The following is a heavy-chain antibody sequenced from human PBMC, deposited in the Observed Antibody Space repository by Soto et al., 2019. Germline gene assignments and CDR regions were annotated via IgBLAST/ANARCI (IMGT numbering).Heavy chain of an antibody. D-gene: IGHD2-15*01. Sequence: PGEYLKISCKGSGNSFTRYWIGWVHQMPGKGLEWMGIIYPGDSDTRYSPSFQGQVTISADKSISTAYLQWSSLKALDTAMYYCASTSRYCSGGSCYYYYGMDVWGQGTTVTVSS. CDR1: GNSFTRYW. CDR2: IYPGDSDT. CDR3: ASTSRYCSGGSCYYYYGMDV. J-gene: IGHJ6*02. V-gene: IGHV5-51*07.